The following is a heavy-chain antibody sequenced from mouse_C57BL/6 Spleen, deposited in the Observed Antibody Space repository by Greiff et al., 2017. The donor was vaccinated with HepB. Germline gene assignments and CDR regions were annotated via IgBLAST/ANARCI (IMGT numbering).Heavy chain of an antibody. CDR2: IHPNSGST. V-gene: IGHV1-64*01. CDR1: GYTFTSYW. D-gene: IGHD1-1*01. CDR3: ARWFTCSSRFYAMDY. Sequence: QVQLQQPGAELVKPGASVKLSCKASGYTFTSYWMHWVKQRPGQGLEWIGMIHPNSGSTNYNEKFKSKATLTVDKSSSTAYMQLSSLTSEDSAVYYGARWFTCSSRFYAMDYWGQGTSVTVSS. J-gene: IGHJ4*01.